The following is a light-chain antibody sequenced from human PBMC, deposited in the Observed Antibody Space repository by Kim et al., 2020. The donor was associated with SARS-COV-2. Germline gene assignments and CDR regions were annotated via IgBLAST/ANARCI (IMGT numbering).Light chain of an antibody. CDR3: SSYGGSDNLV. Sequence: QSALTQPSSASGSPGQSVTISCTGTSSDVGGYNYVSWYQQHPGKAPKLMIYDVNKRPSGVPDRFSGSKSGNTASLTVSRLQAEDEADYYCSSYGGSDNLVFGGGTQLTVL. V-gene: IGLV2-8*01. CDR1: SSDVGGYNY. CDR2: DVN. J-gene: IGLJ2*01.